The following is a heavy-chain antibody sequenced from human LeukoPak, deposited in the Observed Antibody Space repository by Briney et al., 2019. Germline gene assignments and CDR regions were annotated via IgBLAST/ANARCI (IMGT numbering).Heavy chain of an antibody. CDR2: ISYDGNNK. V-gene: IGHV3-30*04. Sequence: GGSLRLSCAASGFTFSSYAMHWVRQAPGKGLEWVAVISYDGNNKYYADSVKGRLTISRDNSKNTLYLQMNSLRAEDTTVYYCARDRNPYSSSWYADFDYWGQGTLVTVSS. CDR3: ARDRNPYSSSWYADFDY. D-gene: IGHD6-13*01. CDR1: GFTFSSYA. J-gene: IGHJ4*02.